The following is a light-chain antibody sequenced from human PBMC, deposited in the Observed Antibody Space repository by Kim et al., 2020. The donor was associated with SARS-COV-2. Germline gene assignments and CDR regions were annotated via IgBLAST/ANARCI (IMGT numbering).Light chain of an antibody. Sequence: ELTQPPSASGTPGQRVTTSCSGSISNIGTNTVNWYQQLPGTAPKLLIYSNNQRPSGVPDRFSGSKSGTSASLAISGLQSDDEADYYCAAWDDSRTVLFGGGTQLTVL. J-gene: IGLJ2*01. CDR2: SNN. CDR3: AAWDDSRTVL. CDR1: ISNIGTNT. V-gene: IGLV1-44*01.